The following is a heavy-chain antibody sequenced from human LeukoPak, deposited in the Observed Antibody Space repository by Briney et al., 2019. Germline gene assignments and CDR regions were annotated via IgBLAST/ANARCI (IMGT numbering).Heavy chain of an antibody. Sequence: GGSLRLSCAASGFTFSSYSMNWVRQAPGKGLEWVSAISGSGGSTYYADSVKGRFTISRDNSKNTLYLQMNSLRAEDTAVYYCAKALGITIFGVVSYYFDYWGQGTLVTVSS. J-gene: IGHJ4*02. CDR2: ISGSGGST. CDR1: GFTFSSYS. D-gene: IGHD3-3*01. CDR3: AKALGITIFGVVSYYFDY. V-gene: IGHV3-23*01.